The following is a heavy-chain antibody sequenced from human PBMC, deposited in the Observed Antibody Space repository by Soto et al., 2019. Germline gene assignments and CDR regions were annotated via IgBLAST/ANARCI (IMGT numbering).Heavy chain of an antibody. CDR2: ISSSSSYT. J-gene: IGHJ4*02. Sequence: QVQLVESGGGLVKPGGSLRLSCAASGFTFSDYYMSWIRQAPGKGLEWVSYISSSSSYTNYADPVKGRFTISRDNAKNSLYLQMNSLRAEDTAVYYCARDERGSSSWYGDYDYWGQGTLVTVSS. CDR1: GFTFSDYY. CDR3: ARDERGSSSWYGDYDY. D-gene: IGHD6-13*01. V-gene: IGHV3-11*06.